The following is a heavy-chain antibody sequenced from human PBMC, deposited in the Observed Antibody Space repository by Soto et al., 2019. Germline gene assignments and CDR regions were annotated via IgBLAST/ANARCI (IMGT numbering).Heavy chain of an antibody. D-gene: IGHD3-10*01. CDR3: ARRVIGSSRAFDI. Sequence: GGSLRLSCTASGFAFSSHPMSWVRQAPEKGLEWVAGISDGGDLTYNADSVRGRFTISRDNSRNTLYLQMNSLRAEDTAVYYCARRVIGSSRAFDIWGQGTMVTVSS. CDR1: GFAFSSHP. CDR2: ISDGGDLT. V-gene: IGHV3-23*01. J-gene: IGHJ3*02.